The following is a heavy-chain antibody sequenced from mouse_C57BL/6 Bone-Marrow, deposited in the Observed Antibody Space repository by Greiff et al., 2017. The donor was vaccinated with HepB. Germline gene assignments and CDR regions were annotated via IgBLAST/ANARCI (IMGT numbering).Heavy chain of an antibody. CDR1: GYTFTSYW. CDR2: IYPGNSDT. J-gene: IGHJ1*03. V-gene: IGHV1-5*01. Sequence: EVKVVESGTVLARPGASVKMSCKTSGYTFTSYWMHWVKQRPGQGLEWIGAIYPGNSDTSYNQKFKGKAKLTAVTSASTAYMELSSLTNEDSAVYYCTRCRYYGSSSYWYFDVWGTGTTVTVSS. CDR3: TRCRYYGSSSYWYFDV. D-gene: IGHD1-1*01.